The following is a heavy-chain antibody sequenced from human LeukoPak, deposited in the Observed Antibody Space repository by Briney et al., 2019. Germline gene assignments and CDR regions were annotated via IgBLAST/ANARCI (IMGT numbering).Heavy chain of an antibody. CDR3: ARFKGGLANIVVVPAAPFDY. D-gene: IGHD2-2*01. Sequence: ASLNVSCKASGYSFSGYYIHWLRQAPGQGLEWMGWINPNSGGTNYAQKFQGRVTMTRDTSISTAYMELSRLRSDDTAVYYCARFKGGLANIVVVPAAPFDYWGQGTLVTVSS. V-gene: IGHV1-2*02. J-gene: IGHJ4*02. CDR2: INPNSGGT. CDR1: GYSFSGYY.